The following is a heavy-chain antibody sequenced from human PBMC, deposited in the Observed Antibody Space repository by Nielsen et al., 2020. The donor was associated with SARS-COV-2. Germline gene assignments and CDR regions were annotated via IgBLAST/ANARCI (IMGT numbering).Heavy chain of an antibody. CDR2: NWFSGETV. CDR1: GFTFRTFG. CDR3: AKSRDGHNHGLS. D-gene: IGHD5-24*01. Sequence: GGSLRLSCVGSGFTFRTFGMHWVRQAPGKGLEWVAVNWFSGETVYNGDSVKGRFTISRDNSKNTLFLQMNSLRVEDTAVYYCAKSRDGHNHGLSWGQGALVTVSS. J-gene: IGHJ5*02. V-gene: IGHV3-33*08.